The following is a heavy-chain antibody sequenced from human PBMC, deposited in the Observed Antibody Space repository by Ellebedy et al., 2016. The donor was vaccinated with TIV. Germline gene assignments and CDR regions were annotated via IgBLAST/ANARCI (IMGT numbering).Heavy chain of an antibody. D-gene: IGHD2/OR15-2a*01. CDR2: ISANGNNT. V-gene: IGHV3-23*01. CDR1: GFIFSSYA. CDR3: ARSRRSGTTFFRPSWYFDL. Sequence: PGGSLRLSCAASGFIFSSYAMSWVRQAPGEGLEWVSAISANGNNTYYADSVKGRFTISRDNAKNTLYLQMNSLRAEDTAVYYCARSRRSGTTFFRPSWYFDLWGRGTLVTVSS. J-gene: IGHJ2*01.